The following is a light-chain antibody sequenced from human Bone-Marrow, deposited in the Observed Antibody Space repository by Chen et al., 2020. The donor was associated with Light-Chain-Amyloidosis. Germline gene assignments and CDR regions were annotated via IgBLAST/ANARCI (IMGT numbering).Light chain of an antibody. V-gene: IGLV3-25*03. J-gene: IGLJ2*01. CDR3: QSADSSGTYEVI. CDR2: RDT. CDR1: DLPTKY. Sequence: SYELTQPPSVSVSPGQTARITCSGDDLPTKYAYWYQQKPGQAPVLVIHRDTERPSGISERFSGYSSGSTATLTISGVQAEDEDDYHCQSADSSGTYEVICGGGTKLTV.